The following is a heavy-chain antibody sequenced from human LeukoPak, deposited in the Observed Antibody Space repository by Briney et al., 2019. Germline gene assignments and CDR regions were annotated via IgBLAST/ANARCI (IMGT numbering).Heavy chain of an antibody. Sequence: GGSLRLSCAASGFTFSSYAMHWVRQAPGKGLEWVAVISYDGSNKYYADSVQGRFIISRDISKNTLYLQMNSLRAEDSALYYCARGGRGSAAVVTPRSFDIWGQGTMVTVSS. CDR3: ARGGRGSAAVVTPRSFDI. CDR2: ISYDGSNK. J-gene: IGHJ3*02. CDR1: GFTFSSYA. V-gene: IGHV3-30*14. D-gene: IGHD3-22*01.